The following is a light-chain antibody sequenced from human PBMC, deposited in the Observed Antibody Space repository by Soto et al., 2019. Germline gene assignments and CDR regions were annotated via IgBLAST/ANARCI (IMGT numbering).Light chain of an antibody. Sequence: DFQMTQSPSTLSASVGDRVTITCRASQNIRSRLAWFQQKPGKAPKLLIYDASSLESGVPQRFSGSGSGTEFTLTISSLQTDDFATYYCQQANTFALTFGGGTKVDIK. V-gene: IGKV1-5*01. CDR3: QQANTFALT. J-gene: IGKJ4*01. CDR1: QNIRSR. CDR2: DAS.